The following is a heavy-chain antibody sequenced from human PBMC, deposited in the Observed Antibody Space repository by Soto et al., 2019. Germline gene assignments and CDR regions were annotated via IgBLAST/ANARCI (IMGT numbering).Heavy chain of an antibody. J-gene: IGHJ3*02. V-gene: IGHV6-1*01. CDR3: ASQLGGDDAFDI. CDR2: TYYRSTWYN. D-gene: IGHD6-6*01. Sequence: SQTLSLTCAISGDSVSSNSAAWNWIRQSPSNGLEWLGSTYYRSTWYNDYAVSVKSLITINPYTSKNQISLQLNSVTPAATAVYYCASQLGGDDAFDIWGQGTMVTVSS. CDR1: GDSVSSNSAA.